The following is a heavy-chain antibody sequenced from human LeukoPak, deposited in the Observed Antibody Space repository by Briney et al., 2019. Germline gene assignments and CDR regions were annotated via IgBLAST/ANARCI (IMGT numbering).Heavy chain of an antibody. V-gene: IGHV3-7*01. D-gene: IGHD3-22*01. J-gene: IGHJ4*02. Sequence: GGSLRLSCAASGFTFSTYRMTWVRQAPGKGLEWVANIKQDGSAKYYVDSLRGRFSISRDNVKNSLFLQMNSLSAEDTAVYYCARCPYDSTGYYSVPSHLDYWGQGTLVTVSS. CDR2: IKQDGSAK. CDR3: ARCPYDSTGYYSVPSHLDY. CDR1: GFTFSTYR.